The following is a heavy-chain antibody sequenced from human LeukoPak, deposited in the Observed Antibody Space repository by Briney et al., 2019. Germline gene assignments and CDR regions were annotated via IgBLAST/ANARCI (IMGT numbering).Heavy chain of an antibody. CDR1: GFTSSSYW. Sequence: GGSLRLSCAVYGFTSSSYWMSWVRQAPGKGLEWVANIEQDGSEKYSVDSVKGRFTISRDNAKNSLYLQMNSLRAEDTAVYYCARDLNWETYWGQGTLVTVSS. V-gene: IGHV3-7*01. CDR2: IEQDGSEK. J-gene: IGHJ4*02. CDR3: ARDLNWETY. D-gene: IGHD1-26*01.